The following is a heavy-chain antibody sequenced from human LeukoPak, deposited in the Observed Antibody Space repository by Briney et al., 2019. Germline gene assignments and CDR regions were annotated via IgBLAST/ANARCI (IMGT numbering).Heavy chain of an antibody. CDR3: ARIHDSSGYYPMGYFDY. D-gene: IGHD3-22*01. J-gene: IGHJ4*02. Sequence: GGSLRLSCAASGYTFSSYSMNWVRQAPGKGLEWVSYISSSSSTIYYADSVKGRFTISRDNAKNSLYLQMNSLRAEDTAVYYCARIHDSSGYYPMGYFDYWGQGTLVTVSS. CDR2: ISSSSSTI. CDR1: GYTFSSYS. V-gene: IGHV3-48*01.